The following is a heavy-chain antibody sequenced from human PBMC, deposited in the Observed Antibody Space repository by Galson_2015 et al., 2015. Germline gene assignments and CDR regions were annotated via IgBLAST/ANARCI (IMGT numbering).Heavy chain of an antibody. D-gene: IGHD6-19*01. CDR1: GGSVSSGSYY. Sequence: SETLSLTCTVSGGSVSSGSYYWSWIRQPPGKGLEWIGYIYYSGSTNYNPSLKSRVTIPVDTSKNQFSLKLSSVTAADTAVYYCARDPIAVAGLAFDYWGQGTLVTVSS. CDR2: IYYSGST. CDR3: ARDPIAVAGLAFDY. J-gene: IGHJ4*02. V-gene: IGHV4-61*01.